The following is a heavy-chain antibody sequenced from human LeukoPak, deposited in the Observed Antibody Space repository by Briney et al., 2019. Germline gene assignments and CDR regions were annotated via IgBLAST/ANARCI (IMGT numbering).Heavy chain of an antibody. CDR1: GGSISSYY. V-gene: IGHV4-39*01. Sequence: SETLSLTCTVSGGSISSYYWGWIRQPPGKGLEWIGSIYYSGSTYYNPSLKSRVTISVDTSKNQFSLKLSSVTAADTAVYYCARQREWLFAFDIWGQGTMVTVSS. J-gene: IGHJ3*02. CDR2: IYYSGST. CDR3: ARQREWLFAFDI. D-gene: IGHD3-3*01.